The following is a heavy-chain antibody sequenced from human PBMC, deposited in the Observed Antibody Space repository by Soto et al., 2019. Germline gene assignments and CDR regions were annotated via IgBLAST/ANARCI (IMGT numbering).Heavy chain of an antibody. V-gene: IGHV3-23*01. J-gene: IGHJ4*02. CDR2: ISGSGGST. Sequence: PGGSLRLSCAASGFTFSSYAVSWVRQAPGKGLEWVSAISGSGGSTYYADSVKGRFTISRDNSKNTLYLQMNGLRAEDTAVYYCAKMGDSSGSYFDYWGQGTLVTVSS. D-gene: IGHD3-22*01. CDR3: AKMGDSSGSYFDY. CDR1: GFTFSSYA.